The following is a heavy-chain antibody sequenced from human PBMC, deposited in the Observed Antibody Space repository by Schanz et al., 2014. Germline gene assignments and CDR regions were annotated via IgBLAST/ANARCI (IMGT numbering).Heavy chain of an antibody. CDR3: AKGRGGPSSEGLDQYYGMDV. V-gene: IGHV3-21*01. CDR2: ISTSSGYI. Sequence: EVQLVESGGGVVQPGGSLRLSCAASGFTFTSYSMHWVRQAPGKGLEWVSTISTSSGYIYYADSVNGRFTISRDNGQNSLYLQMNSLKAEDTAVYYCAKGRGGPSSEGLDQYYGMDVWGQGTTVTVSS. J-gene: IGHJ6*02. CDR1: GFTFTSYS. D-gene: IGHD6-6*01.